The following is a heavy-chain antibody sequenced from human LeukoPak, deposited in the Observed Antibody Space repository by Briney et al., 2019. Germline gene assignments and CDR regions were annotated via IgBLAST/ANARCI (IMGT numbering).Heavy chain of an antibody. D-gene: IGHD3-3*01. CDR1: GGSISSSNW. J-gene: IGHJ5*02. CDR2: IYYSGST. Sequence: PSETLSLTCAVSGGSISSSNWWSWVRQPPGKGLEWIGYIYYSGSTNYNPSLKSRVTISVDTSKNQFSLKLSSVTAADTAVYYCARDRGTNYDFWSGPRDWFDPWGQGTLVTVSS. V-gene: IGHV4-4*02. CDR3: ARDRGTNYDFWSGPRDWFDP.